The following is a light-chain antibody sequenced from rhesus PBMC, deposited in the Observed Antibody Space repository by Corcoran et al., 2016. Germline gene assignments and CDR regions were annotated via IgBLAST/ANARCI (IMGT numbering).Light chain of an antibody. CDR1: QGISSY. V-gene: IGKV1-28*03. CDR3: LQHNSYPYS. Sequence: DIQMTQSPSSLSASVGDTVTITCRASQGISSYLNWFQQKPGKAPKLLIYDASSLESGVPSRFSGSGSGTDCTLTISSLQPEDFAAYYCLQHNSYPYSFGQGTKVEIK. J-gene: IGKJ2*01. CDR2: DAS.